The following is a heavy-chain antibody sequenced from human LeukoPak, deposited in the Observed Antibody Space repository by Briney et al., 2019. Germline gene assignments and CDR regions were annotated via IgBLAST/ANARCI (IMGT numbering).Heavy chain of an antibody. J-gene: IGHJ4*02. CDR3: ARVANYGSGSPLDY. D-gene: IGHD3-10*01. CDR1: GGSISSGGYY. V-gene: IGHV4-30-2*01. CDR2: IYHSGST. Sequence: PSQTLSLTCTVSGGSISSGGYYWSWIRQPPGKGLEWIGYIYHSGSTYYNPSLKSRVTISVDTSKNQFSLKLSSVTAADTAVYYCARVANYGSGSPLDYWGQGTLVTVSS.